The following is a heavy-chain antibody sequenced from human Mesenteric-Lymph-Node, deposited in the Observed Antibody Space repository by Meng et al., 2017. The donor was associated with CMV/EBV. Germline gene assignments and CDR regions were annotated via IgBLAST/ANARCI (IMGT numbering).Heavy chain of an antibody. J-gene: IGHJ5*02. CDR1: GFTSRSYT. CDR3: AKDMWEYQLADGP. Sequence: GGSLRPSWAASGFTSRSYTMSWVRQAPGKGLEWVGGISGSGSITKYSASVEGRFIISRDNSKDTLFLQMNRLGAEDTALYFCAKDMWEYQLADGPWGQGTMVTVSS. D-gene: IGHD2-2*01. V-gene: IGHV3-23*01. CDR2: ISGSGSIT.